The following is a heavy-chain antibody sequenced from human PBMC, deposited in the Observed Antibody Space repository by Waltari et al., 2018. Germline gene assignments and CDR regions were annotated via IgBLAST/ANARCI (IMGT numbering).Heavy chain of an antibody. D-gene: IGHD2-2*01. CDR1: GGSISSSSYY. J-gene: IGHJ6*03. CDR3: ARIVVPAYYYYYMDV. CDR2: IYYSGST. Sequence: QLQLQESGPGLVKPSETLSLTCTVSGGSISSSSYYWGWIRQSPGKGLEWIGNIYYSGSTYYNPSLKSRVTISVDTSKNQFSLKLSSVTAADTAVYYCARIVVPAYYYYYMDVWGKGTTVTISS. V-gene: IGHV4-39*07.